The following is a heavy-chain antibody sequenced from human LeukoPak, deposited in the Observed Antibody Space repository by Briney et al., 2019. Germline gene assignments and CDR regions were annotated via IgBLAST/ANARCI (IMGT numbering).Heavy chain of an antibody. V-gene: IGHV3-7*01. CDR1: GFTFSSYW. CDR2: IKQDGSEK. D-gene: IGHD5-18*01. CDR3: ARSLRGYSYGNFDY. Sequence: PGGSLRLSCAASGFTFSSYWMSWVRQAPGKGLEWVANIKQDGSEKYYVDSVKGRFTISRDNAKNSLYLQMNSLRAEDTAVYYCARSLRGYSYGNFDYWGQGTLVTVSS. J-gene: IGHJ4*02.